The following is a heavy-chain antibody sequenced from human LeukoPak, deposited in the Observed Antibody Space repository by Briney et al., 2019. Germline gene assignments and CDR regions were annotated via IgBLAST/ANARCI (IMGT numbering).Heavy chain of an antibody. CDR3: AGRCYPGRSSAY. CDR1: GFTLSRNW. CDR2: IKQDGSEK. V-gene: IGHV3-7*01. J-gene: IGHJ4*02. Sequence: GGSLRLSCAASGFTLSRNWMTWVRQAPGKGLEWVANIKQDGSEKNYVDSVKGRFTISRDNAKNSLYLQMNSLRAEDTAVYYCAGRCYPGRSSAYWGRGTLAPVSP. D-gene: IGHD2-8*01.